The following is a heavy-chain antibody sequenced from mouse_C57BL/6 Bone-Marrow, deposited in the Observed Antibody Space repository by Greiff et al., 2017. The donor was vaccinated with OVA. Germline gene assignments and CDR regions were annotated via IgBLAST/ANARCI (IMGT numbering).Heavy chain of an antibody. J-gene: IGHJ2*01. CDR1: GFNIKDDY. V-gene: IGHV14-4*01. Sequence: VQLQQSGAELVRPGASVKLSCTASGFNIKDDYMHWVKQRPEQGLEWIGWIDPENGDTVYASKFQGKATITADTSSNTAYLQLSSLTSEVNAVYYCTAYGNFDYWGQGTTLTVSS. D-gene: IGHD2-1*01. CDR2: IDPENGDT. CDR3: TAYGNFDY.